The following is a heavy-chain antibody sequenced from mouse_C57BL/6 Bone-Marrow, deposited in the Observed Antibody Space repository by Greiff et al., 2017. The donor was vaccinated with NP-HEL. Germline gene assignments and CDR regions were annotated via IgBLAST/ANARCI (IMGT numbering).Heavy chain of an antibody. CDR2: IRSKSNNYAT. V-gene: IGHV10-1*01. CDR3: VRQGITTDCYFDV. D-gene: IGHD1-1*01. Sequence: DVMLVESGGGLVQPKGSLKLSCAASGFSFNTYALNWVRQAPGQGLEWVARIRSKSNNYATYYADSVKDRFTISRADSETILYLQINNLKTEDTAMYYCVRQGITTDCYFDVWGTGTTVTVSS. CDR1: GFSFNTYA. J-gene: IGHJ1*03.